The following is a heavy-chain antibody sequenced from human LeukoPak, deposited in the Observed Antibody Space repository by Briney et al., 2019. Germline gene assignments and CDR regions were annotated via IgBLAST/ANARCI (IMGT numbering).Heavy chain of an antibody. D-gene: IGHD6-19*01. CDR3: AKDSSGFATY. CDR1: GFTFSSYA. V-gene: IGHV3-64*01. Sequence: GGSLRLSCAASGFTFSSYAMHWVRQAPGKGLEYVSAISSNGGSTYYANSVKGRFTISRDNSKNTLYLQMGSLRAEDMAVYYCAKDSSGFATYWGQGTLVTVSS. CDR2: ISSNGGST. J-gene: IGHJ4*02.